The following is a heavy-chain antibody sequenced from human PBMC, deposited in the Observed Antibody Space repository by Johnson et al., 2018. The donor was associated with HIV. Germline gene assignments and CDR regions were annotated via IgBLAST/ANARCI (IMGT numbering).Heavy chain of an antibody. Sequence: QVQLVESGGGLVQPGRSLRLSCAASGFTFSSYAMHWVRQAPGKGLEWVAVISYDGSNKSYADSVKGRFTISRDNSKNTLYLQMNSLRAEDTAVYYCARDLLSRAFDIWGQGTMVTVSS. CDR2: ISYDGSNK. CDR1: GFTFSSYA. CDR3: ARDLLSRAFDI. J-gene: IGHJ3*02. V-gene: IGHV3-30-3*01.